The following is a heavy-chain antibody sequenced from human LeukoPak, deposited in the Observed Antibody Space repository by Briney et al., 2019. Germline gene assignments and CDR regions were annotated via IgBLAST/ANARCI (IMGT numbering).Heavy chain of an antibody. CDR3: ARDSLEWLSFDY. CDR1: GYTFTGYY. J-gene: IGHJ4*02. CDR2: INPNSGGT. V-gene: IGHV1-2*06. Sequence: ASVKVSCKASGYTFTGYYMHWVRQAPGQGLEWMGRINPNSGGTNYAQKFQGRVTMTRDTSISTAYMELSRLRSGDTAVYYCARDSLEWLSFDYWGQGTLVTVSS. D-gene: IGHD3-3*01.